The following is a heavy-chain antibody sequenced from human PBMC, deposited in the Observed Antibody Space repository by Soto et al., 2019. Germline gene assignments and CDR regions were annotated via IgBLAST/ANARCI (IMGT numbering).Heavy chain of an antibody. J-gene: IGHJ4*02. CDR2: INPSGGRT. Sequence: XLVKVSCSASGNSFTTYYMHLVRQAPGQGLEWMGIINPSGGRTTYAQKFQGRVTMTRDTSTSTFHMELRSLTSEDTAVYYCAGLYHYDSSGYYDDWGQGTLVTVSS. D-gene: IGHD3-22*01. CDR1: GNSFTTYY. V-gene: IGHV1-46*01. CDR3: AGLYHYDSSGYYDD.